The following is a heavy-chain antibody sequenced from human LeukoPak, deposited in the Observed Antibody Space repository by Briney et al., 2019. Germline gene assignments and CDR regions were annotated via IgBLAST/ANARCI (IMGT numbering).Heavy chain of an antibody. J-gene: IGHJ5*02. CDR2: ISAYNGNT. D-gene: IGHD5-24*01. V-gene: IGHV1-18*01. Sequence: ASVKVSCKASGYTFTSYGISWVRQAPGQGLEWMGWISAYNGNTNYAQKHQGSVTMTTDTSTRTAYMELRSLRSDDTVVYYCAREQDGIYWFDPWGQGTLVTVSS. CDR1: GYTFTSYG. CDR3: AREQDGIYWFDP.